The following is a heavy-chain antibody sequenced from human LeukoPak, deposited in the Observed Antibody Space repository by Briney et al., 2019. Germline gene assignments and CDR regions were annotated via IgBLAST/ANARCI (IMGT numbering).Heavy chain of an antibody. CDR3: AKSRGSGLFDY. CDR2: ISSSSSAI. J-gene: IGHJ4*02. CDR1: GFSFRSYG. D-gene: IGHD3-10*01. Sequence: GGSLRLSCAASGFSFRSYGMNWVRQAPGMGLEWVSYISSSSSAIYYADSVKGRVTISRDNAKNSLYLQMNSLRAEDTAVYYCAKSRGSGLFDYWGQGTLITVAS. V-gene: IGHV3-48*01.